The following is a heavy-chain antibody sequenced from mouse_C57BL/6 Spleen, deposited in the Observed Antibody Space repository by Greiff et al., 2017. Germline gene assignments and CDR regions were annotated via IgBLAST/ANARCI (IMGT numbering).Heavy chain of an antibody. CDR2: IWRGGST. Sequence: VQGVESGPGLVQPSQSLSITCTVSGFSLTSYGVHWVRQSPGKGLEWLGVIWRGGSTDYNAAFMSRLSITKDNSKSQVFFKMNSLQADDTAIYYCAKTEVYYGSSSYAMDYWGQGTSVTVSS. V-gene: IGHV2-5*01. D-gene: IGHD1-1*01. J-gene: IGHJ4*01. CDR1: GFSLTSYG. CDR3: AKTEVYYGSSSYAMDY.